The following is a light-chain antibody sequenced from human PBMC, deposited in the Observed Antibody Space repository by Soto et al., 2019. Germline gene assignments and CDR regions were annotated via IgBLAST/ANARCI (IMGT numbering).Light chain of an antibody. CDR1: ISNIGRNF. Sequence: QSVLTQSPSASGTPGQRVTISCSGSISNIGRNFVYWYQNVPGTAPRLLIQRNNERPSGVPDLFSGSKSGTSFSLAISGLRSDDEAKYYCSGGDETLDAKVFGRGTKVTVI. CDR2: RNN. J-gene: IGLJ3*02. CDR3: SGGDETLDAKV. V-gene: IGLV1-47*01.